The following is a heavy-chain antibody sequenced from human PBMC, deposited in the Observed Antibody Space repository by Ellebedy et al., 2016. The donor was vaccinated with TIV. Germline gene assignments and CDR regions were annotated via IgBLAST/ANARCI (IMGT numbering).Heavy chain of an antibody. CDR1: GFIVTSNY. CDR3: AADMRTWGPAAPDS. Sequence: GESLKISCAASGFIVTSNYMSWVRQAPGKGLEWVSVIYSGGSTYYADSVKGRFTISRDNSKNTLYLQMNSLRGEDTGVYYCAADMRTWGPAAPDSWGQGTLVTVSS. V-gene: IGHV3-53*05. J-gene: IGHJ4*02. D-gene: IGHD6-13*01. CDR2: IYSGGST.